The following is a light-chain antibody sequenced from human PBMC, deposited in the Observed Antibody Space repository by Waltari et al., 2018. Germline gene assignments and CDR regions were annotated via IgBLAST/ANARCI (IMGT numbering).Light chain of an antibody. J-gene: IGKJ4*01. CDR1: QTISGSW. CDR3: QQYDGSSVT. CDR2: GAS. Sequence: EIALTQSPGTLSLSPGERATLSCRASQTISGSWLTWYQRKPGQAPRLLIYGASSRATGIPVRFSGSGSGTYFTLTISRLEPEDSAVYYCQQYDGSSVTFGGGTKVEVE. V-gene: IGKV3-20*01.